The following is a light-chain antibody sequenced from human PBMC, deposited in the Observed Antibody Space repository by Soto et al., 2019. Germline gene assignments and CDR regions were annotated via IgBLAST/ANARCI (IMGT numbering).Light chain of an antibody. CDR1: QDISTL. Sequence: DIQMTQSPSSVSASIGDTVTITCRASQDISTLLAWYQQKPGKAPKLLIYGASTLESGVPSRFSGRGSGTDFTLTISSLQPEDFATYFCQQADSFPLTFGGGTKEEIQ. CDR3: QQADSFPLT. CDR2: GAS. J-gene: IGKJ4*01. V-gene: IGKV1D-12*01.